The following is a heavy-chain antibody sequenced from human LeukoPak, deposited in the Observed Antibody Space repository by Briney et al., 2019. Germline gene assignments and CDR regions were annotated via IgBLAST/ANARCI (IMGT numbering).Heavy chain of an antibody. V-gene: IGHV3-23*01. D-gene: IGHD3-9*01. Sequence: GGSLRLSCAASGFTFSNFAMTWVRQAPGKGLEWVSAISGSGVSTYYADSVKGRFTISRDNSKNTLFLQMHSLRAEDTAVYYCARVPRADWDAYYFDYWGQGTLVTVSS. CDR1: GFTFSNFA. J-gene: IGHJ4*02. CDR2: ISGSGVST. CDR3: ARVPRADWDAYYFDY.